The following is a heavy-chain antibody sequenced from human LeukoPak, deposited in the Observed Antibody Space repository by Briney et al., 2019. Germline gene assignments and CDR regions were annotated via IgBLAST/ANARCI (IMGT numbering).Heavy chain of an antibody. CDR1: VGSISSYY. V-gene: IGHV4-59*01. Sequence: SETLSLTCTVSVGSISSYYWSWMRQPPGKGLEWSGYIYYSGSTNYHPSLKSRVTISVDTSKNQFSLKLSSVTAADTAVYYCARGVHGTMVRGVIIPDAFDIWGQGTMVTVSS. D-gene: IGHD3-10*01. CDR2: IYYSGST. J-gene: IGHJ3*02. CDR3: ARGVHGTMVRGVIIPDAFDI.